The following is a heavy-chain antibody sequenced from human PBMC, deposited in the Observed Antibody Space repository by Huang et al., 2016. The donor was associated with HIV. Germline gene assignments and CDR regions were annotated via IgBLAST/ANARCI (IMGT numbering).Heavy chain of an antibody. J-gene: IGHJ5*01. V-gene: IGHV1-46*03. CDR2: VNPSGGGA. Sequence: QVQLVQSGAEVKKPGASVTISCKASGFSILIYYIHWVRQAPGQGLEWMGIVNPSGGGADYAQKFKGRVTMTRDTSTRTLYMELLSLRSEDTAVYYCAREGITPSGTEVSGFDFWGQGTPVSVSS. CDR3: AREGITPSGTEVSGFDF. CDR1: GFSILIYY. D-gene: IGHD6-13*01.